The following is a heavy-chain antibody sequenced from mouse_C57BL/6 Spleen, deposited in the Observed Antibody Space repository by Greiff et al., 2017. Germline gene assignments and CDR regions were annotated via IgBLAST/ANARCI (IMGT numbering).Heavy chain of an antibody. CDR1: GFTFSSYA. CDR2: ISDGGSYT. Sequence: EVQLVESGGGLVKPGGSLKLSCAASGFTFSSYAMSWVRQTPEKRLEWVATISDGGSYTYYPDNVKGRFTISRDNAKNNLYLQMSHLKSEDTAMYYCARDLIYYYDYFDYWGQGTTLTVSS. D-gene: IGHD1-1*01. J-gene: IGHJ2*01. V-gene: IGHV5-4*01. CDR3: ARDLIYYYDYFDY.